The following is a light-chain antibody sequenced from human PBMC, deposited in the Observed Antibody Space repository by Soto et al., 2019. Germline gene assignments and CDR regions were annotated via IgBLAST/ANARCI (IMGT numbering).Light chain of an antibody. CDR2: DDS. CDR3: CSYVGSSNVV. V-gene: IGLV2-23*01. CDR1: SSDVGSYTL. J-gene: IGLJ2*01. Sequence: QSVLTQAASVSGSPGQSITISCTGTSSDVGSYTLVSWYQQHPGKAPRLMIYDDSQRPSGVSHRFSGSKSGNTASLTISGLQAEDEADYYCCSYVGSSNVVFGGGTKLTVL.